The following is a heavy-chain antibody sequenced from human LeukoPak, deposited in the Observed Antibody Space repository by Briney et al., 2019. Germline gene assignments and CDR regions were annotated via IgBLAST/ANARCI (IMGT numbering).Heavy chain of an antibody. CDR3: ARGYYYDSSGYYEWFDP. J-gene: IGHJ5*02. V-gene: IGHV1-2*02. CDR2: INPNSGGT. Sequence: ASVKVSCKASGYTFTGYYMHWVRQAPGQGLEWMGWINPNSGGTNYAQKFQGRVTMTRDTSISTAYMELSRLRSDDTAVYYCARGYYYDSSGYYEWFDPWGQGTLVTVSS. CDR1: GYTFTGYY. D-gene: IGHD3-22*01.